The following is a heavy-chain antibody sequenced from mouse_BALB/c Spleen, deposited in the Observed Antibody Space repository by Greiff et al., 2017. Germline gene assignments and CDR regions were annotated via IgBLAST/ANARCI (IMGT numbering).Heavy chain of an antibody. Sequence: VQLQQSGAELMKPGASVKISCKATGYTFSSYWIEWVKQRPGHGLEWIGEILPGSGSTNYNEKFKGKATFTADTSSNTAYMQLSSLTSEDSDVYYCARFTTVVAKAMDYWGQGTSVTVSS. V-gene: IGHV1-9*01. J-gene: IGHJ4*01. CDR1: GYTFSSYW. D-gene: IGHD1-1*01. CDR2: ILPGSGST. CDR3: ARFTTVVAKAMDY.